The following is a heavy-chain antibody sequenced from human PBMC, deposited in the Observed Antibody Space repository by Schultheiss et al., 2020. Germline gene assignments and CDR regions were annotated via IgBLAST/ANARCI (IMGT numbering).Heavy chain of an antibody. CDR1: GFTFSSYE. J-gene: IGHJ6*02. CDR2: ISSSGSTI. D-gene: IGHD6-13*01. Sequence: GGSLRLSCAASGFTFSSYEMNWVRQAPGKGLEWVSYISSSGSTIYYADSVKGRFTISRDNAKNSLYLQMNSLRAEDTAVYYCARDSSSWQQVYYYGMDVWGQGNTVTVYS. CDR3: ARDSSSWQQVYYYGMDV. V-gene: IGHV3-48*03.